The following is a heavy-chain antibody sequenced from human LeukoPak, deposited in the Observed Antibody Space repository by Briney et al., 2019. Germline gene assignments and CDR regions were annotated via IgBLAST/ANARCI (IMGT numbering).Heavy chain of an antibody. CDR3: TRDYYYRMDV. V-gene: IGHV3-74*01. Sequence: GGSLRLSCAASGFTFSDNWKHWVRQAPGKGLVWVSRIEGDGTGTVYADSVKGRFTISRDNAKNTLYLQMNSLRAEDTAVYYCTRDYYYRMDVWGKGTTVTVSS. CDR1: GFTFSDNW. J-gene: IGHJ6*04. CDR2: IEGDGTGT.